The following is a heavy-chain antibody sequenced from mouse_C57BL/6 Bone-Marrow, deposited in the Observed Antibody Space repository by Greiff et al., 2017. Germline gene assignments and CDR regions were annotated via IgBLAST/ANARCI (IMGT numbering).Heavy chain of an antibody. CDR1: GFSFTDYN. CDR3: APLYYGSSLGFAY. J-gene: IGHJ3*01. Sequence: EVKLQESGPELVKPGASVKISCKASGFSFTDYNMNWVKQSNGKSLEWIGVINPNYGTTSYNQKFKGKATLTVDQSSSTAYMQLNSLTSEDSAVYYCAPLYYGSSLGFAYCGQGTLVTVSA. V-gene: IGHV1-39*01. CDR2: INPNYGTT. D-gene: IGHD1-1*01.